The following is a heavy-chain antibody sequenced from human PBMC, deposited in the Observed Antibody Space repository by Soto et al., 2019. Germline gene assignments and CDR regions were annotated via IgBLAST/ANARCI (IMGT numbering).Heavy chain of an antibody. J-gene: IGHJ4*02. CDR2: MHYTGFS. Sequence: PSETLSLTCSFSGDSVTSHYLTWIRQSPEKGLEWIGYMHYTGFSHYNPSLKSRLTISVDRSKNQFTLQLTSVTAEDTAVYYCATWDGNAWYTYWGQRTQVTVSS. CDR1: GDSVTSHY. CDR3: ATWDGNAWYTY. V-gene: IGHV4-59*02. D-gene: IGHD6-13*01.